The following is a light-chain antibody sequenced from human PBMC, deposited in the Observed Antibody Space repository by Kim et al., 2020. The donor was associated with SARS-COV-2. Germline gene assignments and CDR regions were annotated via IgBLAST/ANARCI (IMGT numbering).Light chain of an antibody. CDR2: SAS. CDR3: QQTYTTPWT. V-gene: IGKV1-39*01. J-gene: IGKJ1*01. CDR1: QRINTY. Sequence: DIHMTQSPSSLSASVGDSVTITCRASQRINTYLNWYQQRPGKAPRVLIYSASSLQSGVPSRFSGSGSGTDFTLTIKSLQPEDLATYYCQQTYTTPWTFGQGTKVDIK.